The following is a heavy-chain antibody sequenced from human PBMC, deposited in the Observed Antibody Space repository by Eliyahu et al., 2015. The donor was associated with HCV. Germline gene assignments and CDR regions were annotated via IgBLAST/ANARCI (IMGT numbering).Heavy chain of an antibody. CDR3: ARDSTYYDFWSGPDYYGMDV. D-gene: IGHD3-3*01. CDR1: GFTVSSNY. J-gene: IGHJ6*02. CDR2: IYSGGST. V-gene: IGHV3-53*01. Sequence: EVQLVESGGGLIQPGGSLRLSCAASGFTVSSNYMSWVRQAPGKGLEWVSVIYSGGSTYYADSVKGRFTISRDNSKNTLYLQMNSLRAEDTAVYYCARDSTYYDFWSGPDYYGMDVWGQGTTVTVSS.